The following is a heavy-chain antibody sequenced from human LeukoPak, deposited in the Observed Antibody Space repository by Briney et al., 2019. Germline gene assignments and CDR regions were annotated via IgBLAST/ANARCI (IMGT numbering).Heavy chain of an antibody. CDR1: GFTFSTYG. J-gene: IGHJ6*02. CDR3: AKYMTFPPYGLDV. Sequence: PGGSLRLSCAASGFTFSTYGMNWVRQAPGKGLEWVSGISGSGGSTWYADSVKGRFTISRDNSKNTLYLQMNRLRAEDTATYYCAKYMTFPPYGLDVWGQGTTVTFSS. D-gene: IGHD3-16*01. CDR2: ISGSGGST. V-gene: IGHV3-23*01.